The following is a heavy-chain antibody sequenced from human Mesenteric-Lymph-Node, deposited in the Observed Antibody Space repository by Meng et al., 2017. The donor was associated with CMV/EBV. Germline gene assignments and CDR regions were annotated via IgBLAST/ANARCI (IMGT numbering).Heavy chain of an antibody. CDR2: ISSSSSYI. V-gene: IGHV3-21*01. CDR1: RFTFSSYS. Sequence: CAASRFTFSSYSMNWVRQAPGKGLDWVSSISSSSSYIYYADSVKGRFTISRDNAKNSLYLQMNSLRAEDTAVYYCARGYYGSGSYEDYWGQGTLVTVSS. CDR3: ARGYYGSGSYEDY. D-gene: IGHD3-10*01. J-gene: IGHJ4*02.